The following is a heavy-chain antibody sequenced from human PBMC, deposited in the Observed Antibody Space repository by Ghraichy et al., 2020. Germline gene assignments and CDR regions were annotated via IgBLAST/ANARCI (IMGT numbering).Heavy chain of an antibody. CDR2: TYTSGRT. V-gene: IGHV4-61*02. D-gene: IGHD6-13*01. J-gene: IGHJ5*02. CDR1: GDSISSGIYY. CDR3: ARKGVAASAYWFDP. Sequence: SETLSLTCTVSGDSISSGIYYWSWFRQPAGKGLEWIGRTYTSGRTNYNPSLKSRVTISVDTSKNQIYLQLSSVTAADTAMYYCARKGVAASAYWFDPWGQGTLVTIAS.